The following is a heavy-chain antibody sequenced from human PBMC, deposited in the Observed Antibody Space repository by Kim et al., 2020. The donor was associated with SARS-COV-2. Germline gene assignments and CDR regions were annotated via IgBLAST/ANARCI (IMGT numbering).Heavy chain of an antibody. CDR2: ISYDGSNK. CDR1: GFTFRSYG. D-gene: IGHD5-12*01. J-gene: IGHJ4*02. V-gene: IGHV3-30*18. Sequence: GGSLRLSCAASGFTFRSYGMHWVRQAPGKGLEWVAVISYDGSNKYYVDSVKGRFTISRDNSKNTVYLQMNSLRAEDTAVYHCAKTRSGYSGYFEYWGQGTLVTVSS. CDR3: AKTRSGYSGYFEY.